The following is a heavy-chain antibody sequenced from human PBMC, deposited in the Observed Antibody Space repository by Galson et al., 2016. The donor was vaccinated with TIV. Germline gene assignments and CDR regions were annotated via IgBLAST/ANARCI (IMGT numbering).Heavy chain of an antibody. CDR3: LGMVDSTLVIDY. D-gene: IGHD2-15*01. Sequence: SLRLSCAASGFTFSSSEMIWVRQAPGKGLEWVSYMSGSGSVRYYADSVRGRFTISRDNAQNSLYLQMTSLRVEDTALYARLGMVDSTLVIDYWGQGTLVTVSS. V-gene: IGHV3-48*03. CDR1: GFTFSSSE. CDR2: MSGSGSVR. J-gene: IGHJ4*02.